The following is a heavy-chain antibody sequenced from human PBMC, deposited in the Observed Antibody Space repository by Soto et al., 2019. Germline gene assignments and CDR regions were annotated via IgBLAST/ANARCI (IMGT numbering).Heavy chain of an antibody. J-gene: IGHJ6*03. CDR1: GFTFSSYS. D-gene: IGHD2-15*01. V-gene: IGHV3-21*01. CDR3: ATRYCSGGSCYSYYYYYMDV. CDR2: ISSSSSYI. Sequence: GGSLRLSCAASGFTFSSYSMNWVRQAQGKGLEWVSSISSSSSYIYYADSVKGRFTISRDNAKNSLYLQMNSLRAEDTAVYYCATRYCSGGSCYSYYYYYMDVWGKGTTVTVSS.